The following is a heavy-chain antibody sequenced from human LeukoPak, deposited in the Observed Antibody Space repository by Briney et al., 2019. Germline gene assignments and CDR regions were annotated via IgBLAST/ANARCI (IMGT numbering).Heavy chain of an antibody. CDR2: INPSGGST. Sequence: ASVKVSCTASGYTFTSYYMHWVRQAPGQGLEWMGIINPSGGSTSYAQKFQGRVTMTRDTSTSTVYMELSSLRSEDTAVYYCARVSTVTTFRRYYGMDVWGQGTTVTVSS. CDR1: GYTFTSYY. D-gene: IGHD4-17*01. J-gene: IGHJ6*02. V-gene: IGHV1-46*01. CDR3: ARVSTVTTFRRYYGMDV.